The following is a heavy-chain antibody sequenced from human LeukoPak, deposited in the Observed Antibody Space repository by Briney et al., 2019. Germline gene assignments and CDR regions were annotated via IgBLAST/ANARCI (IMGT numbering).Heavy chain of an antibody. CDR2: ISAHNGNT. CDR1: GYTFTSHG. V-gene: IGHV1-18*01. CDR3: ARDRYFEL. J-gene: IGHJ2*01. Sequence: ASVKVSCTASGYTFTSHGNAWVRQAPGQGLEWMGWISAHNGNTNYAQSLQGRVTMTTDTSMNTAYMELRSLRSDDTAVYYCARDRYFELWGRGTLLTVSS.